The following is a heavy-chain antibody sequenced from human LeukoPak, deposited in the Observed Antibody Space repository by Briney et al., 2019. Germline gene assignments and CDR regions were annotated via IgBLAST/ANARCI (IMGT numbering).Heavy chain of an antibody. V-gene: IGHV5-10-1*01. D-gene: IGHD5-24*01. J-gene: IGHJ4*02. Sequence: GESLKISCKGSGYSFTSYWISWARQMPGKGLEWMGRIDPSDSYTNYSPSFRGHVTISADKSISTAYLQWSSLKASDTAMYYCARHIDGYSTSFDYWGQGTLVTVSS. CDR2: IDPSDSYT. CDR1: GYSFTSYW. CDR3: ARHIDGYSTSFDY.